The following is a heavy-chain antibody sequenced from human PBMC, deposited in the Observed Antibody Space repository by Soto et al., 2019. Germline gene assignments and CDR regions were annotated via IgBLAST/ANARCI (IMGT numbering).Heavy chain of an antibody. CDR1: GGSFSGYY. J-gene: IGHJ2*01. D-gene: IGHD4-17*01. CDR3: ARGPYGGPPFQF. V-gene: IGHV4-34*01. Sequence: QVQLQQWGGGLLKPSETLSLSCGVYGGSFSGYYWNWIRQPPGKGLEWIGDINHSGSTNYNPSLKSRLTMSVDTSKNQFFLNLTSVSDADTAVYYCARGPYGGPPFQFWGPGALVIVSS. CDR2: INHSGST.